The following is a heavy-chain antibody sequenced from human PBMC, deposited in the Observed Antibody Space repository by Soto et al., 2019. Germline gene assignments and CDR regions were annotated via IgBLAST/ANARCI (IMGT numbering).Heavy chain of an antibody. V-gene: IGHV1-18*01. CDR1: GYTFTSYG. Sequence: QVQLVQSGAEVKKPGASVKVSCKASGYTFTSYGISWVRQAPGQGLEWMGWISAYNGKTNYAQKLQGRVTMTTDTSTSTADMELRSLRSDDTAVYYCAIGYSNRWYVGYYFDNWGQGTLVTVSS. J-gene: IGHJ4*02. CDR3: AIGYSNRWYVGYYFDN. D-gene: IGHD6-13*01. CDR2: ISAYNGKT.